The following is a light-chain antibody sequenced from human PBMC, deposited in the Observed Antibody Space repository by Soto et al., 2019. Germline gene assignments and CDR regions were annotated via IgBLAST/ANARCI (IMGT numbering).Light chain of an antibody. J-gene: IGLJ2*01. CDR2: EVT. V-gene: IGLV2-14*01. CDR1: SSDVGGYDY. CDR3: SSYTDTTTLMV. Sequence: QSALTQPASVSGSPGQSITISCTGTSSDVGGYDYVSWYRHHPGKAPKLILYEVTNRPSGVSNRFSGSKSGNTASLTISGLQAEDEADYYCSSYTDTTTLMVFGGGTKLTVL.